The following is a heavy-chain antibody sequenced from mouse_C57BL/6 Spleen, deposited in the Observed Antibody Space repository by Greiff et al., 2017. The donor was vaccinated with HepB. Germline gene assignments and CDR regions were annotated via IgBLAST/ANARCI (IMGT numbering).Heavy chain of an antibody. CDR2: ISSGGDYI. CDR1: GFTFSSYA. D-gene: IGHD1-1*01. Sequence: EVMLVESGEGLVKPGGSLKLSCAASGFTFSSYAMSWVRQTPEKRLEWVAYISSGGDYIYYADTVKGRFTISRDKARNPLYLQMSSLKSEDTAMYYCTRDYYGRSTCAYWGQGTLVTVSA. J-gene: IGHJ3*01. V-gene: IGHV5-9-1*02. CDR3: TRDYYGRSTCAY.